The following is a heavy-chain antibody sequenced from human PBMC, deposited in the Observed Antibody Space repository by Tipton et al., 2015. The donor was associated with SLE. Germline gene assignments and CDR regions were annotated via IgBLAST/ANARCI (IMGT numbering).Heavy chain of an antibody. Sequence: SLRLSCAASGFTFSSYAMHWVRQAPGKGLEWVAVISYDGSNKYYADSVKGRFTISRDNSKNTLYLQMNSLRAEDTAVYYCAREAAERFLEWLFDPWGQGTLVTVSS. V-gene: IGHV3-30-3*01. D-gene: IGHD3-3*01. CDR2: ISYDGSNK. CDR1: GFTFSSYA. CDR3: AREAAERFLEWLFDP. J-gene: IGHJ5*02.